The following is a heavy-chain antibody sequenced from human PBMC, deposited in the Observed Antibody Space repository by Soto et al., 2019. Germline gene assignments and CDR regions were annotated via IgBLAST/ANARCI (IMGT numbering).Heavy chain of an antibody. J-gene: IGHJ4*02. V-gene: IGHV1-8*01. Sequence: ASVKVSCKASGYTFTNYDINWVRQATGQGLEWMGWMNPNSGNTGYAQKFQGRVTMTRNTSMSTASMELSSLRSEDTAMYYCARGPMSCTSSSCPYFFDYWAQGTLVTVSS. CDR2: MNPNSGNT. D-gene: IGHD2-2*01. CDR3: ARGPMSCTSSSCPYFFDY. CDR1: GYTFTNYD.